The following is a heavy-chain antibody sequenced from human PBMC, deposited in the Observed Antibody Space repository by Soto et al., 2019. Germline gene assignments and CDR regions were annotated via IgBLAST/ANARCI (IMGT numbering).Heavy chain of an antibody. CDR1: GGSISSSSYY. J-gene: IGHJ4*02. D-gene: IGHD3-22*01. Sequence: QLQLQESGPGLVKPSETLSLTCTVSGGSISSSSYYWGWIRQPPGKGLEWIGSIYYSGSTYYNPSLKSRVTISVDTSKNQFSLKLSSVTAADTAVYYCARGRRSSGSISWGQGTLVTVSS. V-gene: IGHV4-39*01. CDR3: ARGRRSSGSIS. CDR2: IYYSGST.